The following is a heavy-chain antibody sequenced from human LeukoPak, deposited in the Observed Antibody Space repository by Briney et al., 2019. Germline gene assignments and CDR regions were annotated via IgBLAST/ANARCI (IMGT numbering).Heavy chain of an antibody. Sequence: GASVKVSCKTSGYSFTNYGMNWVRQAPGQGLEWMGWISAYNGNTNYAQKLQGRVTMTTDTSTSAAYMELRSLRSDDTAVYYCAREREMATTPFDYWGQGTLVTVSS. V-gene: IGHV1-18*01. CDR2: ISAYNGNT. CDR1: GYSFTNYG. D-gene: IGHD5-24*01. CDR3: AREREMATTPFDY. J-gene: IGHJ4*02.